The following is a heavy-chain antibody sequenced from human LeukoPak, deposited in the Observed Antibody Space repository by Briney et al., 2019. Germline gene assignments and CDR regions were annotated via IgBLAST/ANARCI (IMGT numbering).Heavy chain of an antibody. J-gene: IGHJ4*02. D-gene: IGHD3-10*01. CDR3: ALPQDFGELSSIPGY. CDR2: IIPILGIA. Sequence: SVKVSCKAPGGTFSSYAISWVRQAPGQGLEWMGRIIPILGIANYAQKFQGRVTITADKSTSTAYMELSSLRSEDTAVYYCALPQDFGELSSIPGYWGQGTLVTVSS. V-gene: IGHV1-69*04. CDR1: GGTFSSYA.